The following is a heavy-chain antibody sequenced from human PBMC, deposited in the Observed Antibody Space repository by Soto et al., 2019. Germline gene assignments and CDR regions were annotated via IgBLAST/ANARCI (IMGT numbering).Heavy chain of an antibody. CDR1: GYTFTSYG. J-gene: IGHJ4*02. CDR3: ARVDDPTIFGVVITFDY. CDR2: ISAYNGNT. D-gene: IGHD3-3*01. V-gene: IGHV1-18*01. Sequence: QVQLVQSGAEVKKPGASVKVSCKASGYTFTSYGISWVRQAPGQGLEWMGWISAYNGNTNYAQKLQGRVTMTTDTSTSTAYMELRSLRSDDTAVYYCARVDDPTIFGVVITFDYWGQGTLVTVSS.